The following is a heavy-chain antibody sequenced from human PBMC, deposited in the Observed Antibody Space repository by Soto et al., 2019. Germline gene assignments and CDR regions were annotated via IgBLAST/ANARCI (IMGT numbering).Heavy chain of an antibody. Sequence: SETLSLTCAVYGGSFSGYYWSWIRQPPGKGLEWIGEINHSGSTNYNPSLKSRVTISVDTSKNQFSLKLSSVTAADTAVYYCARGQNDYVTYYYYYYMDVWGKGTTVTVSS. D-gene: IGHD3-16*01. CDR1: GGSFSGYY. CDR3: ARGQNDYVTYYYYYYMDV. J-gene: IGHJ6*03. V-gene: IGHV4-34*01. CDR2: INHSGST.